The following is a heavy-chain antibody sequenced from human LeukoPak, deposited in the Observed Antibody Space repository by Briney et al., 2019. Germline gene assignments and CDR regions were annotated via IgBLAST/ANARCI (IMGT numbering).Heavy chain of an antibody. Sequence: GASVKVSCKVSGYTLTELSMHWVRQAPGKGLEWMGWMNPNSGNTGYAQKFQGRVTMTRNTSISTAYMELSSLRSEDTAVYYCARGRGIHWGQGTLVTVSS. D-gene: IGHD3-16*01. CDR1: GYTLTELS. CDR2: MNPNSGNT. J-gene: IGHJ4*02. CDR3: ARGRGIH. V-gene: IGHV1-8*01.